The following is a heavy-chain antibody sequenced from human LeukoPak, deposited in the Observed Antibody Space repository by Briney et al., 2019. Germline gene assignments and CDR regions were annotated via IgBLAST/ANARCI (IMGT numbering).Heavy chain of an antibody. Sequence: SETLSLTCSVSGDSISYFYWSWIRQAAGKGLEWIGRTSSSGNTDYNASLKSRVTMSVDTSKNQLSLKVISVTAADTAVYYCARDLGATAIDYWGQGTLVTVSS. J-gene: IGHJ4*02. CDR2: TSSSGNT. V-gene: IGHV4-4*07. CDR1: GDSISYFY. D-gene: IGHD1-26*01. CDR3: ARDLGATAIDY.